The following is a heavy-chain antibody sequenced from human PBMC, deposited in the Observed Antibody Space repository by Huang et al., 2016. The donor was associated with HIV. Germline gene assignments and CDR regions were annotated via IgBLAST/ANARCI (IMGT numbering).Heavy chain of an antibody. CDR3: ARHGRVAGHYYNNMDV. CDR2: ISYSGNP. V-gene: IGHV4-39*01. D-gene: IGHD6-19*01. Sequence: LQLQESGPGLVKSSETLSLICTVSGGSISSSSYYWGWIRQPPGKGPEWIGGISYSGNPYYNPPLKSRVTISVDTSKNQFSLKVNSVTAADTAVYYCARHGRVAGHYYNNMDVWGRGTTVTVSS. J-gene: IGHJ6*02. CDR1: GGSISSSSYY.